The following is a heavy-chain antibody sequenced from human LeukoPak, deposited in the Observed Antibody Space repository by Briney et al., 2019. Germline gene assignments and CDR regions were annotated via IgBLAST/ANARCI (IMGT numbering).Heavy chain of an antibody. Sequence: GGSLRLSCAASGFTFSNAWMRWVRQAPGKGLEWVGRIKSKTDGGTTDYAAPVKGRFTISRDDSKNTLYLQMNSLKTEDTAVYYCTTDVVGATNVDCWGQGTLVTVSS. D-gene: IGHD1-26*01. J-gene: IGHJ4*02. V-gene: IGHV3-15*01. CDR1: GFTFSNAW. CDR3: TTDVVGATNVDC. CDR2: IKSKTDGGTT.